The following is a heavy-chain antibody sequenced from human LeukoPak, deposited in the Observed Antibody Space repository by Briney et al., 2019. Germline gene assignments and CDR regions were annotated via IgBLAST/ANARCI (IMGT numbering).Heavy chain of an antibody. D-gene: IGHD3-16*01. J-gene: IGHJ4*02. CDR2: INTNTGNP. V-gene: IGHV7-4-1*02. CDR1: GYTFTTYA. Sequence: RASVKVSCTASGYTFTTYAMNWVRQAPGQGLEWMGWINTNTGNPTYAQGFTGRFVFSLDTSVSTAYLQISSLKAEDTAVYYCARMPGGTKTNDDYWGQGTLVTVSS. CDR3: ARMPGGTKTNDDY.